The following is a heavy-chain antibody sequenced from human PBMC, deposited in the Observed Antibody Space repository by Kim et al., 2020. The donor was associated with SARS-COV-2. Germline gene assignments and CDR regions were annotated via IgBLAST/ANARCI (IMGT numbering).Heavy chain of an antibody. CDR1: GGTFSSYA. Sequence: SVKVSCKASGGTFSSYAISRVRQAPGQGLEWMGGIIPIFGTANYAQKFQGRVTITADKSTSTAYMELSSLRSEDTAVYYCASGADYDRSGYYSFDYWGQGTLVTVSS. V-gene: IGHV1-69*06. D-gene: IGHD3-22*01. CDR2: IIPIFGTA. CDR3: ASGADYDRSGYYSFDY. J-gene: IGHJ4*02.